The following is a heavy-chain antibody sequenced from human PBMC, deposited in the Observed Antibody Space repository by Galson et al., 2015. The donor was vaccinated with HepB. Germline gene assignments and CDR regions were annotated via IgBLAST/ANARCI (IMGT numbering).Heavy chain of an antibody. CDR3: EKDPGSAPFRHCFDP. V-gene: IGHV3-64D*06. Sequence: SLRLSCAASGFTFRSYAMHWVRQAPGKGLEYVSAISSNGGSTYYADSVKGRFTISRGNSKNTLYLQMSSLRAEDTAVYYWEKDPGSAPFRHCFDPWGQGTLVTVSS. CDR2: ISSNGGST. J-gene: IGHJ5*02. CDR1: GFTFRSYA.